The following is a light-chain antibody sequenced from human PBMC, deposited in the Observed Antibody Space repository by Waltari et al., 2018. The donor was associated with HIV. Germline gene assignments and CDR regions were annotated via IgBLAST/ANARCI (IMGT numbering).Light chain of an antibody. J-gene: IGKJ5*01. CDR1: QDISNY. V-gene: IGKV1-33*01. Sequence: DIQMIQSPSSLSASVGDRVTITCQASQDISNYLNWYQQKPGKAPKLLIYDASNLETGVPSRFSGSGSGTDFTFTISSLQPEDIATYYCQQYDNLPITFGQGTRLETK. CDR2: DAS. CDR3: QQYDNLPIT.